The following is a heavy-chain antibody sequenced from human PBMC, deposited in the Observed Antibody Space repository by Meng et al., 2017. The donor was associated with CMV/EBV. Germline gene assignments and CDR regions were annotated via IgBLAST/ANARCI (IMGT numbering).Heavy chain of an antibody. CDR2: ISGSGGST. J-gene: IGHJ5*02. Sequence: GGSLRLSCAASGFTFSSYAMSWVRQAPGKGLEWVSAISGSGGSTYYADSVKGRFTISRDNSKNTLYLQMDSLRVEDSAVYYCARDHHLMYYYDTSGYYPWGRGTLVTVSS. V-gene: IGHV3-23*01. CDR1: GFTFSSYA. D-gene: IGHD3-22*01. CDR3: ARDHHLMYYYDTSGYYP.